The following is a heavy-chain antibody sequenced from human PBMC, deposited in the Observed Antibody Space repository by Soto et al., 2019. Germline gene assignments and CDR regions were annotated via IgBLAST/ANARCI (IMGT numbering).Heavy chain of an antibody. J-gene: IGHJ6*02. CDR1: GFTFSSYW. CDR2: INSDGSST. Sequence: LSCAASGFTFSSYWMHWVRQAPGRGLVWVSRINSDGSSTSYADSVKGRFTISRDNAKNTLYLQMNSLRAEDTAVYYCARGDCSSTSCRRLYYYYGMDVWGQGTTVTVSS. V-gene: IGHV3-74*01. CDR3: ARGDCSSTSCRRLYYYYGMDV. D-gene: IGHD2-2*01.